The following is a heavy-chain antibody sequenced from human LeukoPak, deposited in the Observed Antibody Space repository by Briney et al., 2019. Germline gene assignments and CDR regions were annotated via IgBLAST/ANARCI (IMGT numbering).Heavy chain of an antibody. CDR3: ARQGGKGLRYFDWLLYRASFDY. J-gene: IGHJ4*02. CDR1: GGSFSGYY. V-gene: IGHV4-34*01. D-gene: IGHD3-9*01. Sequence: SETLSLTCAVYGGSFSGYYWSWIRQPPGKGLEWIGEINHSGSTNYNPSLKSRVTISVDTSKNQFSLRLSSVTAADTAVYYCARQGGKGLRYFDWLLYRASFDYWGQGTLVTVSS. CDR2: INHSGST.